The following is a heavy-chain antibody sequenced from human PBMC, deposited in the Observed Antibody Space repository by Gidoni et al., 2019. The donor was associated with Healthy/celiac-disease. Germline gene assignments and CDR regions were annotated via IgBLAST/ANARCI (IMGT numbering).Heavy chain of an antibody. CDR2: ISGSGGST. D-gene: IGHD2-15*01. Sequence: EVQLLESGGGLVQPGGSLRLPCAASGFTFSSYAMSWVRQAPGKGLGWVSAISGSGGSTYDADSVKGRFTISRDNSKNTLYLQMNSLRAEDTAVYYCAKDRAKSVVVVAATPLFYWGQGTLVTVSS. CDR3: AKDRAKSVVVVAATPLFY. V-gene: IGHV3-23*01. CDR1: GFTFSSYA. J-gene: IGHJ4*02.